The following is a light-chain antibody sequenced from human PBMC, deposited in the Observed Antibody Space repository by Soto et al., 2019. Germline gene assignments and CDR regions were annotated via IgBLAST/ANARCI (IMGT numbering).Light chain of an antibody. Sequence: QSVLTQTPSASESPGQRVTISCSGSSSNIGRNTVSRYQQLAGTAPKLLIYTNDQRPSGVPDRFSGSKSGTSASLAISGLQSEDDADYYCASWDDSLNGYVFGTGTKVTVL. CDR1: SSNIGRNT. V-gene: IGLV1-44*01. J-gene: IGLJ1*01. CDR3: ASWDDSLNGYV. CDR2: TND.